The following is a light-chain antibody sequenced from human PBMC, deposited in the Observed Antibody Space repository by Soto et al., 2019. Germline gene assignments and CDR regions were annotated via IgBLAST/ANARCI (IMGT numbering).Light chain of an antibody. CDR1: QSVSSY. CDR3: QQYGSSMIT. Sequence: DIVLSQSPATLPLSPGDRATLSCRASQSVSSYLAWYQQKPGQAPRLLIYGASSRATGIPDRFSGSGSGTDFTLTISRLEPEDFAVYYCQQYGSSMITFGQGTRLEIK. V-gene: IGKV3-20*01. J-gene: IGKJ5*01. CDR2: GAS.